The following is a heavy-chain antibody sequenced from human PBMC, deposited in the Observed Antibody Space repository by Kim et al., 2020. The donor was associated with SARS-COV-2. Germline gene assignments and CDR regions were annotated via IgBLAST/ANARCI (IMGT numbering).Heavy chain of an antibody. CDR3: AREGGYTVTTDYYYYGMDV. Sequence: GGSLRLSCAASGFTFSSYGMHWVRQAPGKGLEWVAVIWYDGSNKYYADSVKGRFTISRDNSKNTLYLQMNSLRAEDTAVYYCAREGGYTVTTDYYYYGMDVWGQGTTVTVSS. CDR1: GFTFSSYG. J-gene: IGHJ6*02. V-gene: IGHV3-33*01. D-gene: IGHD4-17*01. CDR2: IWYDGSNK.